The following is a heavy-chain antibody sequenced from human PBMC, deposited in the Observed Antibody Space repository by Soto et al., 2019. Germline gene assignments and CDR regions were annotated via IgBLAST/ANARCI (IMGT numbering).Heavy chain of an antibody. CDR3: TAGPPNEENDAFDI. D-gene: IGHD1-1*01. V-gene: IGHV1-46*03. CDR1: GYSSTTYF. J-gene: IGHJ3*02. CDR2: IHPSGGIT. Sequence: ASVKVSCKASGYSSTTYFIHWVRQAPGQGLGWMGVIHPSGGITNYAQKFQGRVTMTKDTSTNTVYMELSSLRSDDTAVYYCTAGPPNEENDAFDIWGQGTMVTVSS.